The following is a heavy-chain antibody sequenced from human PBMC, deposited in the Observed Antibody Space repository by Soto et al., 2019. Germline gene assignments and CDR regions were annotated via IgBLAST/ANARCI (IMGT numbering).Heavy chain of an antibody. V-gene: IGHV1-3*01. D-gene: IGHD3-10*01. CDR2: INAGNGNT. CDR3: ARGYYGSGSYYGRGFFDY. J-gene: IGHJ4*02. Sequence: GASVKVSCKASGYTFTSYAMHWVRQAPGQRLEWMGWINAGNGNTKYSQKFQGRVTITRDTSASTAYMELSSLRSEDTAVYYCARGYYGSGSYYGRGFFDYWGQGTLVTVS. CDR1: GYTFTSYA.